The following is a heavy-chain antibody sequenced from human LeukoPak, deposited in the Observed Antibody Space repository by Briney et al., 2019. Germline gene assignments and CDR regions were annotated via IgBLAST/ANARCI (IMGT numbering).Heavy chain of an antibody. D-gene: IGHD4-17*01. J-gene: IGHJ3*02. CDR1: GGSINSYY. Sequence: PSETLSLTCTVSGGSINSYYWSWIRQPPGKGLEWIGYIYYSGSTNYNPSLKSRVTISVDTSKNQFSLKLSSVTAADTAVYYCARDSPYGGYGGDAFDIWGQGTMVTVSS. V-gene: IGHV4-59*01. CDR2: IYYSGST. CDR3: ARDSPYGGYGGDAFDI.